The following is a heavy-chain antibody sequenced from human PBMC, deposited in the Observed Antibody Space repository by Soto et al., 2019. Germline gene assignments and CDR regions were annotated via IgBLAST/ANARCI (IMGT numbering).Heavy chain of an antibody. Sequence: EVQLLESGGGLVQPGGSLRLSCAASGFTFSSYAMSWVRQAPGKGLEWVSAISGSGGSTYYADSVKGRFTISRDNSKNTLYLEMNSLRAEDTAVYYCAHHQRTTSRQLGYFDYWGQGTLVTVSS. V-gene: IGHV3-23*01. D-gene: IGHD7-27*01. CDR3: AHHQRTTSRQLGYFDY. CDR1: GFTFSSYA. CDR2: ISGSGGST. J-gene: IGHJ4*02.